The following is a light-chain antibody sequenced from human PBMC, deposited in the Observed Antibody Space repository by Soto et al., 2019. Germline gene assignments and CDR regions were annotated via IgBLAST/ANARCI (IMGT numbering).Light chain of an antibody. CDR2: TSS. V-gene: IGKV1-39*01. Sequence: DIQMTQSPSSLSASVGDRVTITCRATQFISTYLNWYQQKPGKAPKLLIFTSSSLQSGVPSRFSGSGSGTDFIFTISNLQPEDFATYFCQQSYSTPPTFGQGTKVDIK. J-gene: IGKJ1*01. CDR3: QQSYSTPPT. CDR1: QFISTY.